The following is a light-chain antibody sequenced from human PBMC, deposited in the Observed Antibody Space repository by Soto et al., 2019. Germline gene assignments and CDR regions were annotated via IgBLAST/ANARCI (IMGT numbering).Light chain of an antibody. J-gene: IGKJ1*01. Sequence: DIQMTRSPSTMSASVGDRVTINCRASQSISSWLAWYQQKPGKAPKLLIYDASSLESGVPSRFSGSGSGTEFTLTISSLQPDDFATYYCKQYSSHSTFGKG. CDR2: DAS. V-gene: IGKV1-5*01. CDR3: KQYSSHST. CDR1: QSISSW.